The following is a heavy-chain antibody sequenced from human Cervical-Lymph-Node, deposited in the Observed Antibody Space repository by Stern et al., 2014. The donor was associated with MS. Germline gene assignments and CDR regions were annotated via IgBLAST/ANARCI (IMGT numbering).Heavy chain of an antibody. D-gene: IGHD3-22*01. V-gene: IGHV4-31*03. Sequence: QVQLVESGPGLVKPSPTLSLPCNVSGGSLSRVNYYWTWIRPQPGKGLEGIVHIYYSGTTYYNTSLKRRVSITVASSETAFSLLLSSVTAADAAGYYCARDPFTTSLDVWGHGTTVTVS. J-gene: IGHJ6*02. CDR3: ARDPFTTSLDV. CDR1: GGSLSRVNYY. CDR2: IYYSGTT.